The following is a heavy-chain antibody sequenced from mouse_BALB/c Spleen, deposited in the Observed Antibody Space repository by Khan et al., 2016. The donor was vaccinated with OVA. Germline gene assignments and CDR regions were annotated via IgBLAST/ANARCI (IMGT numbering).Heavy chain of an antibody. CDR3: DPAGTGDYLDY. Sequence: VQLKQSGAELVKPGASVKLSCTASGFNIKDTDIHWVKQRPEQGLEWIGRIYPANDNSKYAPRFQGKATITADTSSNTAYKHLSILTYEATAVSYSDPAGTGDYLDYWGQGTTLTVSS. J-gene: IGHJ2*01. CDR2: IYPANDNS. V-gene: IGHV14-3*02. D-gene: IGHD4-1*01. CDR1: GFNIKDTD.